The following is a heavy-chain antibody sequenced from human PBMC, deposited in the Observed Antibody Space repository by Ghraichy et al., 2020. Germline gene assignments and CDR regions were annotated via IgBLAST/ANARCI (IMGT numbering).Heavy chain of an antibody. V-gene: IGHV2-26*01. Sequence: SGPTLVKPTETLTLTCTVSGFSLSNARMGVSWIRQPPGKALEWLAHIFSNDEKSYSTSLKSRLTISKDTSKSQVVLTMTNMDPVDTATYYCARIPYSSSSGVVGAFDIWGQGTMVTVSS. CDR2: IFSNDEK. J-gene: IGHJ3*02. D-gene: IGHD6-6*01. CDR3: ARIPYSSSSGVVGAFDI. CDR1: GFSLSNARMG.